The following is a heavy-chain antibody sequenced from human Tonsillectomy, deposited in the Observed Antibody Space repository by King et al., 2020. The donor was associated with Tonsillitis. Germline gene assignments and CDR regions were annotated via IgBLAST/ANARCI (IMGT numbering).Heavy chain of an antibody. CDR2: IIPILGIA. CDR1: GGTFSSYA. V-gene: IGHV1-69*09. CDR3: ARDLDLNWFDP. J-gene: IGHJ5*02. Sequence: VQLVESGAEVKKPGSSVKVSCKASGGTFSSYAISWVRQAPVQGLEWMGRIIPILGIANYAQKFQGRVTITADKSTSTAYMELSSLRSEDTAVYYCARDLDLNWFDPWGQGTLVTVSS. D-gene: IGHD3/OR15-3a*01.